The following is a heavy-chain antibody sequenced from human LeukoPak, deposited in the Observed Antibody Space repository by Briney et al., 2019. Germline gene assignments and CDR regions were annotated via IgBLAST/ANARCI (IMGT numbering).Heavy chain of an antibody. Sequence: GGSLRLSCAASGFTFDDYGMSWVRQAPGKGLEWVSGINWNGGSTGYADSVKGRFTISRDNAKNSLYLQMNSPRAEDTALYYCARGGRYSSGWPSFDYWGQGTLVTVSS. CDR2: INWNGGST. D-gene: IGHD6-19*01. J-gene: IGHJ4*02. CDR1: GFTFDDYG. V-gene: IGHV3-20*04. CDR3: ARGGRYSSGWPSFDY.